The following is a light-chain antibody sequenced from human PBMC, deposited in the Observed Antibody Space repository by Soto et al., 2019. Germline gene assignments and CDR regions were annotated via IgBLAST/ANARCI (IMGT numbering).Light chain of an antibody. CDR3: HQYGSTPQT. J-gene: IGKJ1*01. CDR1: QSVTSNY. Sequence: EIVLTQSPGTLSLSPGERATLSCRASQSVTSNYLAWYQQKPGQAPGLLIYATSSRATGIPDRFSGSGSRTEFTLTISRLEPEDFAVYYCHQYGSTPQTFGQGTKVDIK. CDR2: ATS. V-gene: IGKV3-20*01.